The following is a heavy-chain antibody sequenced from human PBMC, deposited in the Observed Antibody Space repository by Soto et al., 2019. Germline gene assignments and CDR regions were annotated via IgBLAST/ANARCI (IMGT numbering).Heavy chain of an antibody. CDR2: IIPIFGTA. J-gene: IGHJ4*02. Sequence: QVQLAQSGAEVKKPGSSVKVSCKASGGTFSSYAISWVRQAPGQGLEWMGGIIPIFGTANYAQKFQGRVTITADDSTSTAYMELSSLRSEDTAVYYCASNDGDTIKWWTGYWGQGTLVTVSS. CDR3: ASNDGDTIKWWTGY. CDR1: GGTFSSYA. V-gene: IGHV1-69*01. D-gene: IGHD2-8*01.